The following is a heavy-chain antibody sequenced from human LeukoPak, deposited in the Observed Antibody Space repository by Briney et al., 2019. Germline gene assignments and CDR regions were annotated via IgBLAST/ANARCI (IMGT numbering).Heavy chain of an antibody. V-gene: IGHV3-23*01. CDR1: GFTFSNYA. J-gene: IGHJ3*02. CDR3: AKKASTVAGPDAYDI. CDR2: VIGSGIDT. D-gene: IGHD6-19*01. Sequence: GGSLRLSCVASGFTFSNYALSWVRQAPGKGLEWISAVIGSGIDTYYRDSVKGRFTISRDNSKNTVYLQMSSLRVEDTAVYYCAKKASTVAGPDAYDIWGQGTRVTVSS.